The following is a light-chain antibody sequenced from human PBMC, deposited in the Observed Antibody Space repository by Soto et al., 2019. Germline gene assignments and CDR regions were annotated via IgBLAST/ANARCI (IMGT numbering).Light chain of an antibody. V-gene: IGKV3-15*01. CDR2: GAS. CDR1: QSVSSN. Sequence: EIVMTQSPATLSVSPGERATLSCRASQSVSSNLAWYQQKPGQAPRLLIYGASTRATGIPARFSGSGSGTELTLTLRSLQSDDFAGCFCQQNNHWWTFSQGTKVEIK. CDR3: QQNNHWWT. J-gene: IGKJ1*01.